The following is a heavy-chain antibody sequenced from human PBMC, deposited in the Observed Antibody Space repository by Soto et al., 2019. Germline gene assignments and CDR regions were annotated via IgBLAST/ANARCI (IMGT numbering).Heavy chain of an antibody. D-gene: IGHD6-13*01. CDR2: IYPGDSDT. CDR1: GYSFTNYW. V-gene: IGHV5-51*01. Sequence: GESLKISCEASGYSFTNYWIGWVRQMPGKGLEWMGIIYPGDSDTRYSPSFQGQVTISADKSISTAYLQWSSLKASDTAMYYCARPRSSSRNYYGMEVWGQGTTVTVSS. J-gene: IGHJ6*02. CDR3: ARPRSSSRNYYGMEV.